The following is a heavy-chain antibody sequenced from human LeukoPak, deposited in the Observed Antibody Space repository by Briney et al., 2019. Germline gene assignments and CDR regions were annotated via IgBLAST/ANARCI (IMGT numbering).Heavy chain of an antibody. J-gene: IGHJ1*01. CDR2: IYTSGST. CDR3: ARGYSSWDTEYFQH. CDR1: GGSISSYY. V-gene: IGHV4-4*07. Sequence: SETLSLTCTVSGGSISSYYWSWIRQPAGKGLEWIGRIYTSGSTNYNPSLKSRVTMSVDTSKNQLSLKLSSVTAADTAVYYCARGYSSWDTEYFQHWGQGTLVTVSS. D-gene: IGHD6-19*01.